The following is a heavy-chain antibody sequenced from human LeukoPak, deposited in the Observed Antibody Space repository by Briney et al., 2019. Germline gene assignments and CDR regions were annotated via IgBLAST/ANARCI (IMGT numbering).Heavy chain of an antibody. CDR3: ARVQDFETRGYYLGY. J-gene: IGHJ4*01. Sequence: SETLSLTGAVYGGAFSDYYWNWIRQLPGKGLDGIGEINHSGSTNDNPSLKSQVTMSVDTFKDQLSLTLSSVTAADTAVYYCARVQDFETRGYYLGYWGHGTPVTVSS. CDR1: GGAFSDYY. D-gene: IGHD3-22*01. CDR2: INHSGST. V-gene: IGHV4-34*01.